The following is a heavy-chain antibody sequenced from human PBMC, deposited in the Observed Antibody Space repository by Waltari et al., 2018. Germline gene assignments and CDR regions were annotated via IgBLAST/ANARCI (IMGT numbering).Heavy chain of an antibody. CDR3: ARGGTVTTPLDY. Sequence: QVQLQESVPGLVKPSETLSLTCTVSGYSISTAYFWGWIRQAPGKGLEWIGSIYHSGSTYYSPSLKSRVTISVDTSRNQFSLKVNSVTAADTSVYYCARGGTVTTPLDYWGQGTLVTVSS. V-gene: IGHV4-38-2*02. D-gene: IGHD4-17*01. J-gene: IGHJ4*02. CDR2: IYHSGST. CDR1: GYSISTAYF.